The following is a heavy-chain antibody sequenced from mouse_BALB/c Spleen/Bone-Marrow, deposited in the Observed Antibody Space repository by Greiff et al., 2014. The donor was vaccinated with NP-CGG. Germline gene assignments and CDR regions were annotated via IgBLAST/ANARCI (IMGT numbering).Heavy chain of an antibody. Sequence: QVQLQQSGAEPVRPGASVKLSCKASGNTFTNYWMSWVKQRPEQGLEWIGRIDPDDGETHYNQKFKDKAILTVDKSSSTAYMQLSSLTSEDSAVYYCVHFGFAYWGQGTLVTVSA. CDR1: GNTFTNYW. CDR3: VHFGFAY. J-gene: IGHJ3*01. CDR2: IDPDDGET. V-gene: IGHV1-52*01.